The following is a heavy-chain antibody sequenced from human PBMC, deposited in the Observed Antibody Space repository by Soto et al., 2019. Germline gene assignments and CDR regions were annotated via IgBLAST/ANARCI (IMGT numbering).Heavy chain of an antibody. CDR2: IYYSGST. V-gene: IGHV4-39*01. D-gene: IGHD3-3*01. Sequence: SETLSLTCTVSGGSISSSSYYWGWIRQPPGKGLEWIGSIYYSGSTYYNPSLKSRVTISVDTSKNQFSLKLSSVTAADTAVYYCASPRFSANYYCYMDVWGKGTTVTVSS. CDR1: GGSISSSSYY. CDR3: ASPRFSANYYCYMDV. J-gene: IGHJ6*03.